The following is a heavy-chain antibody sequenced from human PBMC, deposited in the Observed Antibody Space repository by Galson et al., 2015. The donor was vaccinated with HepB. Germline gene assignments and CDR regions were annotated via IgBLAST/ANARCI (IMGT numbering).Heavy chain of an antibody. V-gene: IGHV4-4*07. CDR2: IYSSGLT. CDR1: GGSISNYY. CDR3: ARNALIYDSGSDYGMDV. D-gene: IGHD3-10*01. J-gene: IGHJ6*02. Sequence: LSLTCTVSGGSISNYYWSWIRQPAGKGLEWIGRIYSSGLTNYNPPLESRVTMSVDRSKNQFSLKLTSVTAADTAVYYCARNALIYDSGSDYGMDVWGQGTTVTVSS.